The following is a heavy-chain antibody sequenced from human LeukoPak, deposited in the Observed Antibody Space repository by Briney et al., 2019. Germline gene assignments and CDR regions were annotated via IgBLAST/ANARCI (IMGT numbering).Heavy chain of an antibody. Sequence: GGSLRLSCAASGFTFSRFWMTWVRQAPGKGLEWVSYISSSGSTIYYADSVKGRFTISRDNAKNSLYLQMNSLRAEDTAVYYCAELGITMIGGVWGKGTTVTISS. V-gene: IGHV3-48*03. CDR3: AELGITMIGGV. CDR2: ISSSGSTI. D-gene: IGHD3-10*02. J-gene: IGHJ6*04. CDR1: GFTFSRFW.